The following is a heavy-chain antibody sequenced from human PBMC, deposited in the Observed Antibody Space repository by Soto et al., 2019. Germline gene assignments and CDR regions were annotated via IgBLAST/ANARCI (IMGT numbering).Heavy chain of an antibody. Sequence: SETLSLTCTVSGGSINSYYWSWIRQSPEKGLEWIGYIYGSGSTNYNPSLKSRVTISVDTSKNHFSLSLTSVTAADTAVYYCVRVVPQLRHFDLWGRGTLVTVSS. J-gene: IGHJ2*01. V-gene: IGHV4-59*01. CDR2: IYGSGST. CDR3: VRVVPQLRHFDL. CDR1: GGSINSYY. D-gene: IGHD2-2*01.